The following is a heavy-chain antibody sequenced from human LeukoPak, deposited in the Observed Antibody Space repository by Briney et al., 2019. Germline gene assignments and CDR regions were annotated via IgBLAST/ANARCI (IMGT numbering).Heavy chain of an antibody. CDR2: ISRSGSTK. V-gene: IGHV3-11*04. J-gene: IGHJ4*02. Sequence: GGSLRLSCAASGFTFSDYNMRWIRQAPGKGLEWVSSISRSGSTKYYADSVKGRFTISRDNAKNSLFLQMNSLRAEDTAVYYCAMEPNYYGSGSYLDYWGQGTLVTVSS. D-gene: IGHD3-10*01. CDR3: AMEPNYYGSGSYLDY. CDR1: GFTFSDYN.